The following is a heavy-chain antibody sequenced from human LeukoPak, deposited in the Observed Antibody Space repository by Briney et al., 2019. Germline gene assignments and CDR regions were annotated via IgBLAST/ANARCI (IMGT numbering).Heavy chain of an antibody. Sequence: PGGSLRLSCAASGFTVSSNYMSWVRQAPGKGPEWVSVIYSGGSTYYADSVKGRFTISRDNSKNTLYLQMNSLRAEDTAVYYCARGPGTYYYDSSGYPGAFDIWGQGTMVTVSS. CDR1: GFTVSSNY. CDR2: IYSGGST. D-gene: IGHD3-22*01. CDR3: ARGPGTYYYDSSGYPGAFDI. J-gene: IGHJ3*02. V-gene: IGHV3-66*01.